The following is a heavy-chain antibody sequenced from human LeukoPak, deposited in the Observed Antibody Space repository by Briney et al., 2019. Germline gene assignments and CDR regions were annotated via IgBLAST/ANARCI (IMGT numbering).Heavy chain of an antibody. Sequence: GGSLRLSCAASGFTFSSYAMSWVRQAPGKGLEWVSAISGSGGNTYYADSVKGRFTISRDNSKNTLYLQMNSLRAEDTAVYYCAKSLVAAPRFDPWGQGTLVTVSS. V-gene: IGHV3-23*01. CDR2: ISGSGGNT. CDR1: GFTFSSYA. D-gene: IGHD2-15*01. J-gene: IGHJ5*02. CDR3: AKSLVAAPRFDP.